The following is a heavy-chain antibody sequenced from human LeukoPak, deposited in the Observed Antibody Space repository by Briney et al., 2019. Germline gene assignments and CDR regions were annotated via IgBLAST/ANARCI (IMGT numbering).Heavy chain of an antibody. V-gene: IGHV1-2*02. CDR1: GYTFTGYY. D-gene: IGHD6-19*01. CDR2: INPNSGGT. CDR3: ARDRGSGWRTDTFDI. Sequence: ASVKVSCKASGYTFTGYYMHWVRQAPGQGPEWMGWINPNSGGTNYARKFQGRVTMTRDTSITTAYMELSRLRSDDTAVYYCARDRGSGWRTDTFDIWGQGTMVTVSS. J-gene: IGHJ3*02.